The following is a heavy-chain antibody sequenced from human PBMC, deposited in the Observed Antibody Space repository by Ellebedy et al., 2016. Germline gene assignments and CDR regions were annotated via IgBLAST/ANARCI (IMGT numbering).Heavy chain of an antibody. J-gene: IGHJ4*02. Sequence: GESLKISXRGSGFTFSNYWMAWVRQAPGKGLEWVAHMSQDGSEKIYMDPVKGRFTISRDNAKNSLFLQMNSLTVDDTGIYYCAYRGLDYWGQGALVIVSS. V-gene: IGHV3-7*01. CDR2: MSQDGSEK. D-gene: IGHD1-26*01. CDR1: GFTFSNYW. CDR3: AYRGLDY.